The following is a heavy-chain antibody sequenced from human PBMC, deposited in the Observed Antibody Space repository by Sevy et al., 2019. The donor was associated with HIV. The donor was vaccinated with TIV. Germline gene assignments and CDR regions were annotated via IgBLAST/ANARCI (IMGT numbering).Heavy chain of an antibody. J-gene: IGHJ4*02. D-gene: IGHD5-18*01. CDR2: IYYSGTT. Sequence: SETLSLTCTVSGGSMRSYYWSWVRQPPGKGLEWIGYIYYSGTTSYNPSLKSRVIISIDTSKNQFSLKLSSVTAADTAIYYCARGDGFSYGPLHSWDQGTLVTVSS. CDR1: GGSMRSYY. V-gene: IGHV4-59*01. CDR3: ARGDGFSYGPLHS.